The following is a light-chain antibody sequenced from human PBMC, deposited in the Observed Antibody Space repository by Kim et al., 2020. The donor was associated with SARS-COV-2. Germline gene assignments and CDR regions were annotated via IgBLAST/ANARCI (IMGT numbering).Light chain of an antibody. J-gene: IGLJ2*01. CDR3: SSYTSSSTVV. CDR1: RRDVGGYNY. CDR2: DVS. V-gene: IGLV2-14*03. Sequence: GQSITTSCTGTRRDVGGYNYVSWYQQHPGKAPKRMIYDVSNRPSGVSNRFSGSKSGNTASLTISGLQAEDEADYYCSSYTSSSTVVFGGGTQLTVL.